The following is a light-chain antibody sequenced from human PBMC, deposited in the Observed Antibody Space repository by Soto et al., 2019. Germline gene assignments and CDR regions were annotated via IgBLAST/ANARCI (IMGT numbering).Light chain of an antibody. Sequence: QSVLTQPPSASGTPGQRVTISCSGSNSNIGSNTVNWYQQVPVTAPKLLIYSNDQRPSGVPDRFSGSKSGTSASLAISGLQSEDEADYYCAAWDDSLNGPVFGGGTKLTVL. J-gene: IGLJ2*01. CDR1: NSNIGSNT. CDR3: AAWDDSLNGPV. V-gene: IGLV1-44*01. CDR2: SND.